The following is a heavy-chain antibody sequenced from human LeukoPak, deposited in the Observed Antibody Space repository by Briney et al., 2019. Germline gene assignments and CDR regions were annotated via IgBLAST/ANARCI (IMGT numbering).Heavy chain of an antibody. CDR1: GGSISSSSYY. CDR3: ARQAITFGGVIVNFDY. CDR2: IYYSGST. J-gene: IGHJ4*02. D-gene: IGHD3-16*02. Sequence: SETLSLTXSVSGGSISSSSYYWGWIRQPPGTGLEWIGSIYYSGSTYYNPSLKSRVTISVDTSKNQFSLKLSSVTAADTAVYYCARQAITFGGVIVNFDYWGQGTLVTVSS. V-gene: IGHV4-39*01.